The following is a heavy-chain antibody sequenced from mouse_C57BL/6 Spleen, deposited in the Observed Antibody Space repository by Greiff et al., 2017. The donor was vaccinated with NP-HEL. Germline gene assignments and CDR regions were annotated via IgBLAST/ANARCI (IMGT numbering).Heavy chain of an antibody. CDR1: GCTFTSYG. CDR3: SREGIYYGNYDLPVDY. J-gene: IGHJ2*01. D-gene: IGHD2-1*01. Sequence: QVQLKQSGAELARPGASVKLSCKASGCTFTSYGISWVKQRTGQGLEWIGEIYPRSGNTYYNETFKGKATLTADKSSSTAYMELRSLTSEDSAVYFCSREGIYYGNYDLPVDYWGQGTTLTVSS. CDR2: IYPRSGNT. V-gene: IGHV1-81*01.